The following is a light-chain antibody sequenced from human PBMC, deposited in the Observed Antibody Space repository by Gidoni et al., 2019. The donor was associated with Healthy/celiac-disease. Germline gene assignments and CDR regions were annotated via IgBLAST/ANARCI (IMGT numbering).Light chain of an antibody. V-gene: IGKV1-5*01. Sequence: SPSTLSASVGDRVTITCRASQSISSWLAWYQQKPGKAPKLLIYDASSLESGVPSRFSGSGSGTEFTLTISSLQPDDFATYYCQQYNSYSRTFXXXTKVEIK. J-gene: IGKJ1*01. CDR1: QSISSW. CDR3: QQYNSYSRT. CDR2: DAS.